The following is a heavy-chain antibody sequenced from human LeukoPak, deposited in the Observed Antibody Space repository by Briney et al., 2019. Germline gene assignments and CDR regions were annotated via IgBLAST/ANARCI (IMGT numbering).Heavy chain of an antibody. V-gene: IGHV1-8*02. Sequence: ASVKVSCKASGYTFTSYDINWVRQATGQGLEWMGWMNPNSGNTGYAQRFQGRVTMTRNTSISTAYMELSSLRSEDTAVYYCARDSSGWYHWFDPWGQGTLVTVSS. CDR1: GYTFTSYD. J-gene: IGHJ5*02. CDR2: MNPNSGNT. CDR3: ARDSSGWYHWFDP. D-gene: IGHD6-19*01.